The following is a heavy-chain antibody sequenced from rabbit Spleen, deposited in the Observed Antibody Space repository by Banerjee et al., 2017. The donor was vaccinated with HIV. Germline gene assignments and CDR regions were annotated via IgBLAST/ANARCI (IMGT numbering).Heavy chain of an antibody. CDR3: AISSPGSSYGFNL. J-gene: IGHJ4*01. Sequence: QEQLVESGGGLVQPRGSLTLTCTASGFDLSSYYYMCWVRQAPGKGLEWIACIYTGSDSTYYASWAKGRFTISKTSSTTVTLQMTRLTAADTATYFCAISSPGSSYGFNLWGPGTLVTVS. V-gene: IGHV1S45*01. D-gene: IGHD8-1*01. CDR2: IYTGSDST. CDR1: GFDLSSYYY.